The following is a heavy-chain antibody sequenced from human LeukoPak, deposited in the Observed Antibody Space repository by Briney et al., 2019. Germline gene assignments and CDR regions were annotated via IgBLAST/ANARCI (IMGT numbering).Heavy chain of an antibody. V-gene: IGHV3-21*04. CDR2: ISTSSSYI. J-gene: IGHJ4*02. Sequence: GGSLRLSCAASGFTFSRNSMTWVRQAPGKGLEWVSSISTSSSYIYYADSVKGRFTISRDNAKNSLYLQMNSLRAEDTALYYCAKGSYAGSEVEMATSLDYWGQGILVTVSS. D-gene: IGHD5-24*01. CDR3: AKGSYAGSEVEMATSLDY. CDR1: GFTFSRNS.